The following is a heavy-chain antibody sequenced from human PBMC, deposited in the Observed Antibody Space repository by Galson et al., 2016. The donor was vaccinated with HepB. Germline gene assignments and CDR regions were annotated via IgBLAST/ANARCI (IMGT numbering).Heavy chain of an antibody. J-gene: IGHJ4*02. CDR2: IYYGGST. D-gene: IGHD6-13*01. CDR3: AREKSSSWYSVVDY. V-gene: IGHV4-31*03. CDR1: GGSISSGGYY. Sequence: TLSLTCTVSGGSISSGGYYWSWIRQHPGKGLEWIGYIYYGGSTYYNPSLKSRVTISVDTPKNQFSLKLNSVTAADTAVCYCAREKSSSWYSVVDYWGQGTLVTVSS.